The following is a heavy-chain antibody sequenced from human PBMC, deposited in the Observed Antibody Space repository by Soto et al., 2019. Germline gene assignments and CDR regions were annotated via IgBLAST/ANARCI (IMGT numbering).Heavy chain of an antibody. CDR2: IYYSGST. V-gene: IGHV4-59*08. J-gene: IGHJ4*02. Sequence: QVQLQESGPGLVKPSESLSLTCTVSGGSISSYYWSWIRQPPGKGLEWIGYIYYSGSTNYNPSLKNRVTLSVHTSKNQFSLKLSSVTAADTAVYNCARRYGGNLDYWGQGTLVTVSS. CDR1: GGSISSYY. CDR3: ARRYGGNLDY. D-gene: IGHD1-26*01.